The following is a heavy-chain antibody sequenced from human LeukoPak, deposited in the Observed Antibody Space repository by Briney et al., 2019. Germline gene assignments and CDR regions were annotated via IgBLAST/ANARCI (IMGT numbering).Heavy chain of an antibody. J-gene: IGHJ4*02. Sequence: NPSETLSLTCTVSGGSVSSGSYYWNWIRQPPGKGLEWIGYIYYSGSTNYNPSLKSRVTISVDTSKNQFSLKLSSVTAADTAVYYCARDRVRGNSNPYFDYWGQGTLVTVSS. D-gene: IGHD4-11*01. V-gene: IGHV4-61*01. CDR1: GGSVSSGSYY. CDR3: ARDRVRGNSNPYFDY. CDR2: IYYSGST.